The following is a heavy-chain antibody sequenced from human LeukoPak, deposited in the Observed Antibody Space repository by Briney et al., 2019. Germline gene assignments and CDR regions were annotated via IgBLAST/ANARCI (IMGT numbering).Heavy chain of an antibody. J-gene: IGHJ4*02. Sequence: PGGSLRLSCGVSGFAFGSEAMTWVRQAPGKGLEWVANIEQDGSEDNYVDSVKGRFTISRDNAKNSLYLQMNSLGAEDTAVYYCARGLWSFDYWGQGTLVTVSS. CDR2: IEQDGSED. CDR1: GFAFGSEA. D-gene: IGHD3-16*01. V-gene: IGHV3-7*01. CDR3: ARGLWSFDY.